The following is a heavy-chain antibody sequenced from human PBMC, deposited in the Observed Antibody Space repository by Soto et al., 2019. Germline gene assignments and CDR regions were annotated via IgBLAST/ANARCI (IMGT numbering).Heavy chain of an antibody. CDR1: GDSITSIYH. V-gene: IGHV4-38-2*01. CDR2: IYHSGST. Sequence: PSETLSLTCAVSGDSITSIYHWAWIRQPPGRGLEWVASIYHSGSTYYNPSLKSRVTISVDRSKNQFSLKLSSVTAADTAVYYCARALDDYYDSSGYYYPYFDYWGQGTLVTVSS. D-gene: IGHD3-22*01. CDR3: ARALDDYYDSSGYYYPYFDY. J-gene: IGHJ4*02.